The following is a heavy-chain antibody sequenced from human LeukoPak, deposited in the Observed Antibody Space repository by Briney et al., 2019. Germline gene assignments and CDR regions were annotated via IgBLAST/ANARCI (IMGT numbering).Heavy chain of an antibody. CDR1: GFTFNNAW. CDR3: ARDNGYSNGHAFDS. CDR2: ILYDGSNT. Sequence: GGSLRLSCAASGFTFNNAWMSWVRQAPGKGLEWVALILYDGSNTYYSHSVKGRFTISRDDSKNTLCLQMDSLRPEDTAVYYCARDNGYSNGHAFDSWGQGIMVTVSS. D-gene: IGHD5-18*01. V-gene: IGHV3-30-3*01. J-gene: IGHJ4*02.